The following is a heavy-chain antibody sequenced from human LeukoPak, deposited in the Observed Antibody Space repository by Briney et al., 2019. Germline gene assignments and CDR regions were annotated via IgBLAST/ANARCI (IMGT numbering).Heavy chain of an antibody. J-gene: IGHJ4*02. V-gene: IGHV3-7*01. Sequence: GGSLRLSCAASGFTFSSYWMRWVRQAPGKGLEWVANIKQDGSEKYYVDSVKGRFTISRDNAKNSLYLQMNSLRAEDTAVYYCARPRRAWYFDYWGQGTLVTVSS. CDR1: GFTFSSYW. CDR2: IKQDGSEK. CDR3: ARPRRAWYFDY.